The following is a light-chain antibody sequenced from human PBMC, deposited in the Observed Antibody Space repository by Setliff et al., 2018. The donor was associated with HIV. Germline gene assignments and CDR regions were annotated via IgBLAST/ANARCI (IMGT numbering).Light chain of an antibody. CDR1: SSDVGGYNY. J-gene: IGLJ1*01. CDR3: SSYAITNTLP. Sequence: QSALTQPASVSGSPGQSITISCTGTSSDVGGYNYVSWYQQHPGKAPKLIIYEVRNRPSGVSHRFSGSKSSNTASLTISGLQTEDEGDYYCSSYAITNTLPFGTGTKVTV. V-gene: IGLV2-14*01. CDR2: EVR.